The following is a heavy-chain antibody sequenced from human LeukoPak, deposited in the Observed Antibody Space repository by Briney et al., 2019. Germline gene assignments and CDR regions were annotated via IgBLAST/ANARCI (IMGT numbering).Heavy chain of an antibody. J-gene: IGHJ4*02. CDR2: IIPIFGTA. Sequence: ASVKVSCKASGGTFSSYAISWVRQAPGQGLEWMGGIIPIFGTANYAQKFQGRVTITADESTSTAYMELSSLRSEDTAVYYCAGGNVHYYDSSGYYYDPYYFDYWGQGTLVTVSS. V-gene: IGHV1-69*13. D-gene: IGHD3-22*01. CDR1: GGTFSSYA. CDR3: AGGNVHYYDSSGYYYDPYYFDY.